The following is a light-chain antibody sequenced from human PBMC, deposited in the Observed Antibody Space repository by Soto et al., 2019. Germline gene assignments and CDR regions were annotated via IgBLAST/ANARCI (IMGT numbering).Light chain of an antibody. CDR2: WAT. V-gene: IGKV4-1*01. CDR1: QSVLYSSNNKKY. CDR3: HQYASYAPRT. J-gene: IGKJ3*01. Sequence: VVTQSPDSLAVSLGARATITCKSSQSVLYSSNNKKYLAWYQQKPRQPPKLINNWATTQNCGVSGRCSSSGAATDSPLISSLESGDSGTDHCHQYASYAPRTFGRGTKVDIK.